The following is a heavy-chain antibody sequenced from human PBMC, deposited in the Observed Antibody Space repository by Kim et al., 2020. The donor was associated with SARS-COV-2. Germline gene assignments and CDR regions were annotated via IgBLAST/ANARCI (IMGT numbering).Heavy chain of an antibody. CDR1: GYSFTSYW. V-gene: IGHV5-51*01. CDR2: IYPGDSDT. CDR3: ARPLRFLEWFDAFDI. Sequence: GESLKISCKGSGYSFTSYWIGWVRQMPGKGLEWMGIIYPGDSDTRYSPSFQGQVTISADKSISTAYLQWSSLKASDTAMYYCARPLRFLEWFDAFDIWGQGTMVTVSS. D-gene: IGHD3-3*01. J-gene: IGHJ3*02.